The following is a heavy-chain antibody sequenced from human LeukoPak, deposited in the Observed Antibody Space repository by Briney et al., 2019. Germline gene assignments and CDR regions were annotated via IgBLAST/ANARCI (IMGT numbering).Heavy chain of an antibody. J-gene: IGHJ4*02. V-gene: IGHV4-4*07. Sequence: SETLSLTCIVSGGSISSYFWNWIRQPAGKGLEWIGKIYGGGSTTCNPSPNYNPSLKSRVTMSMDTSNNEFSLSLTSVTAADTAVYYCARDLGWGSPVAYWGQGILVTVSS. CDR2: IYGGGSTTCNPSP. CDR1: GGSISSYF. D-gene: IGHD3-16*01. CDR3: ARDLGWGSPVAY.